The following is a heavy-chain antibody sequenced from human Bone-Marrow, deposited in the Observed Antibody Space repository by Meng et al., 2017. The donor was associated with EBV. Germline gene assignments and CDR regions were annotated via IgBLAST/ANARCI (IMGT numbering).Heavy chain of an antibody. J-gene: IGHJ4*02. Sequence: VELVGSGGALVQPGGYLRLYFAASEFTLRRYWMHWVRQGPGKEPLWVSRINEDGTITNYADSVKGRFTISRDNAKNTLYLQMNNLRAEDTAVYYCSRDLAGSDDYWGRGTLVTVSS. CDR3: SRDLAGSDDY. V-gene: IGHV3-74*01. CDR1: EFTLRRYW. D-gene: IGHD1-14*01. CDR2: INEDGTIT.